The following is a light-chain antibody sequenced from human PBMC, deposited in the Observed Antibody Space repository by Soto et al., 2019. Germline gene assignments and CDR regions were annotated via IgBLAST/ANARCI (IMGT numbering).Light chain of an antibody. CDR3: SSYTSSSTDVV. V-gene: IGLV2-14*01. Sequence: QSVLTQPASVSGSPGQSITISCTGTSSDVGGYNYVSWYQQHPVKAPKLMIYEVSNRPSGVSNRFSGSKSGNTASLTISGLQAEDEADYYCSSYTSSSTDVVFGGGTKLTVL. J-gene: IGLJ2*01. CDR1: SSDVGGYNY. CDR2: EVS.